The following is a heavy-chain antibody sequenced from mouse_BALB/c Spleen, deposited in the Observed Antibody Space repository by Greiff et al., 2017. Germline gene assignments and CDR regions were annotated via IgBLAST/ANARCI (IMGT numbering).Heavy chain of an antibody. D-gene: IGHD1-1*01. V-gene: IGHV2-9*02. J-gene: IGHJ4*01. CDR3: ARDGSSYVKAMDY. Sequence: VKLVESGPGLVAPSQSLSITCTVSGFSLTSYGVHWVRQPPGKGLEWLGVIWAGGSTNYNSALMSRLSISKDNSKSQVFLKMNSLQTDDTAMYYCARDGSSYVKAMDYWGQGTSVTVSS. CDR1: GFSLTSYG. CDR2: IWAGGST.